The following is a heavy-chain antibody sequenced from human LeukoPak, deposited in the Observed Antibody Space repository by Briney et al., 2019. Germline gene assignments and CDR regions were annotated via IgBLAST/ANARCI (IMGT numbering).Heavy chain of an antibody. Sequence: SETLSLTCAVYGGSFSGYYWSWIRQPPGKGLEWIGEINHSGSTNYNPSLKSRVTISVDTSKNQFSLKLSSVTAADTAVYYCARGIAVAGTSSFYFDYWGQGTLVTVSS. CDR3: ARGIAVAGTSSFYFDY. CDR1: GGSFSGYY. D-gene: IGHD6-19*01. CDR2: INHSGST. V-gene: IGHV4-34*01. J-gene: IGHJ4*02.